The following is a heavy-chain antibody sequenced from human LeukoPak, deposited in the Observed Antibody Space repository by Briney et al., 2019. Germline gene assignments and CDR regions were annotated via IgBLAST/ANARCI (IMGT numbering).Heavy chain of an antibody. CDR3: ARRPGN. J-gene: IGHJ4*02. CDR1: GFAVGSNY. Sequence: PGGSLRLSCVASGFAVGSNYMSWGRQAPGKGLEWVSLIYSGGAIRYADSVKGLFTISRDSSKNTLFLQMNDLTVEDTARYYCARRPGNWGQGILVTVSS. V-gene: IGHV3-53*01. CDR2: IYSGGAI. D-gene: IGHD1-14*01.